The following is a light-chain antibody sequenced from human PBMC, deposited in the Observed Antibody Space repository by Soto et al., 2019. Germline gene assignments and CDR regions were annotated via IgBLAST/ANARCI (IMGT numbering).Light chain of an antibody. J-gene: IGKJ1*01. CDR1: QSISNW. CDR2: DAS. V-gene: IGKV1-5*01. CDR3: QQYNSYSRT. Sequence: DSQMTQSPSTMSASVGDGVTITCLASQSISNWLAWYQQKPGKAPKLLIYDASSLESGVPSRFSGSGSGTEFTLTISSLQPDDFATYYCQQYNSYSRTFGQGTKVDI.